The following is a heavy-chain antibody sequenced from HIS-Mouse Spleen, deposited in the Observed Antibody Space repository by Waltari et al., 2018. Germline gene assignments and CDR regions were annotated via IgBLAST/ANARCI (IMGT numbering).Heavy chain of an antibody. CDR3: ARDVLGDYGFYYYGMDV. CDR1: GFTFMSYW. V-gene: IGHV3-74*01. J-gene: IGHJ6*02. D-gene: IGHD4-17*01. Sequence: EVQLVESGGGLVQPGGSLRLSCAASGFTFMSYWMHWSRQAPGTGLVWVSRINSDGSSTSYADSVKGRFTISRDNAKNTLYLQMNSLRAEDTAVYYCARDVLGDYGFYYYGMDVWGQGTTVTVSS. CDR2: INSDGSST.